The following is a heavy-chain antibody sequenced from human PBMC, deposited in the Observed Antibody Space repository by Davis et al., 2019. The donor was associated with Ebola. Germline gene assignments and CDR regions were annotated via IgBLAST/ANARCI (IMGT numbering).Heavy chain of an antibody. J-gene: IGHJ6*02. CDR2: IYYSGST. V-gene: IGHV4-39*02. Sequence: SETLSLTCTLSGGSTSSSSYYWGWLRQPPGKGLEWIGSIYYSGSTYYNPSLKSRVTISVDTSKNHFSLKLSSVTAADTAVYYCARGGVLLWFGELSRDYYGMDVWGQGTTVTVSS. D-gene: IGHD3-10*01. CDR3: ARGGVLLWFGELSRDYYGMDV. CDR1: GGSTSSSSYY.